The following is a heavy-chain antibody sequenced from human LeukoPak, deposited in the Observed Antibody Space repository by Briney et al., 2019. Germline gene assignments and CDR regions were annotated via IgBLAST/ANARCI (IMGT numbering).Heavy chain of an antibody. D-gene: IGHD2-15*01. V-gene: IGHV3-15*01. Sequence: GGSLRLSCAASGFIFSNAWMSWVRQAPGKGLEWVGRIRSEIDGGSTDYAAPAKGRFTISRDDSKNTLYPQMNSLKTDDTAVYYCARGYAGPGAFWGQGTLVTVSP. J-gene: IGHJ4*02. CDR3: ARGYAGPGAF. CDR1: GFIFSNAW. CDR2: IRSEIDGGST.